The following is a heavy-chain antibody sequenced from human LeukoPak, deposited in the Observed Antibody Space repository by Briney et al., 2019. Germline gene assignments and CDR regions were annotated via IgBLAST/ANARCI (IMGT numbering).Heavy chain of an antibody. Sequence: PGGSLRLSCAASGFTFTSYGIHWVRQAPGKGLEWVAFIRYDGSDKYYSDSVKGRFTISRDTSKSTLYLQMNRLRTEDTAMYYCATEGTVITYYFDYWGKGTLVTVSS. CDR3: ATEGTVITYYFDY. V-gene: IGHV3-30*02. CDR1: GFTFTSYG. D-gene: IGHD4-23*01. CDR2: IRYDGSDK. J-gene: IGHJ4*02.